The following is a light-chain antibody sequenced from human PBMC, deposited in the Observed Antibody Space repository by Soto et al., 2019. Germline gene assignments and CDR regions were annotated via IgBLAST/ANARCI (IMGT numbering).Light chain of an antibody. J-gene: IGKJ1*01. V-gene: IGKV1-8*01. CDR3: QQYSSYWT. CDR2: DAT. CDR1: QGISSY. Sequence: AIRMTQSPSSFSASTGDRVTITCRASQGISSYLAWYQQKPGKAPKLLIHDATSLESGVPSRFSGSGSGTEFTLTISSLQPDDFATYYCQQYSSYWTFAQGTKV.